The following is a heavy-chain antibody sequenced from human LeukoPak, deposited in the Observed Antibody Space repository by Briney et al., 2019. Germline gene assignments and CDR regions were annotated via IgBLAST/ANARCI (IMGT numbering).Heavy chain of an antibody. Sequence: PGGSLRLSCAASGFNFNDYSMHWVRQAPGKGLEWVSLISWDGGRTDYADSVKGRFTISRDNSKNTLYLQMNSLRAEDTAVYYCARGDYWGQGTLVTVSS. CDR2: ISWDGGRT. V-gene: IGHV3-43D*04. J-gene: IGHJ4*02. CDR3: ARGDY. CDR1: GFNFNDYS.